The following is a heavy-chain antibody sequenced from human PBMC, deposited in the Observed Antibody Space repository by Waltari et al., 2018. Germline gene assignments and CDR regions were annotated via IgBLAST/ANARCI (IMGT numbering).Heavy chain of an antibody. CDR3: VRLEDCSGPGGNCYSGDSFALDV. CDR1: GGSFSGYY. V-gene: IGHV4-34*02. D-gene: IGHD2-15*01. CDR2: TNQNGNR. J-gene: IGHJ6*02. Sequence: QVQLQQWGAGQLQPSETLSLTCGVSGGSFSGYYWGWIRQPPGKGLGWVWETNQNGNRNTNPSLRSRVTMLIDTSRSQFSLKVNSVTAADTAVYYCVRLEDCSGPGGNCYSGDSFALDVWGQGTTVTVSS.